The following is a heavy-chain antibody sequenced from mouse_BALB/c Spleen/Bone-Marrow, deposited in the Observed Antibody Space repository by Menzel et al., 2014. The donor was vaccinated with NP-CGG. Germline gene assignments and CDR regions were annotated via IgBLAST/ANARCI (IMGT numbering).Heavy chain of an antibody. Sequence: VQPQQSGAELVKPGASVKLFCKASGYTFTSYWMHWVKQRPGQGLELIGEINPSNARTNYNEKFKSKATLTVDKSSSTAYMQLSSLTSEDSAVYYCARGDGFAWIAYWGQGTLVTVSA. D-gene: IGHD3-3*01. V-gene: IGHV1S81*02. CDR2: INPSNART. CDR3: ARGDGFAWIAY. CDR1: GYTFTSYW. J-gene: IGHJ3*01.